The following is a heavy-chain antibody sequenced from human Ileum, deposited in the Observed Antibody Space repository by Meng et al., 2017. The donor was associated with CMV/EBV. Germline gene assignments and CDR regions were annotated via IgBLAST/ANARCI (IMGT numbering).Heavy chain of an antibody. CDR1: GFTFNIYW. V-gene: IGHV3-74*01. CDR3: ARDYSYGLDV. J-gene: IGHJ6*02. CDR2: INGDGSRT. Sequence: GSLRLSCAASGFTFNIYWMHSVRQAPGKGLVWVSQINGDGSRTNYADSVKGRFTISRDNAKNTLYLQMNSLRAEDTAVYYCARDYSYGLDVWGQGTMVTVSS.